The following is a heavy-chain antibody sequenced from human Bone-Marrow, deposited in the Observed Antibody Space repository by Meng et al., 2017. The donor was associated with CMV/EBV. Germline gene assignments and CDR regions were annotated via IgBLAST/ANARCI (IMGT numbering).Heavy chain of an antibody. V-gene: IGHV4-34*01. Sequence: SEPLSLTCTVSDGSFSGYYWSWIRQPPGKGLEWIGEINHSGSTNYNPSLKSRVTISVDTSKNQFSLKLSSVTAADTAVYYCARGSVRELLDYWGQGTLVTVSS. CDR3: ARGSVRELLDY. CDR2: INHSGST. CDR1: DGSFSGYY. J-gene: IGHJ4*02. D-gene: IGHD1-7*01.